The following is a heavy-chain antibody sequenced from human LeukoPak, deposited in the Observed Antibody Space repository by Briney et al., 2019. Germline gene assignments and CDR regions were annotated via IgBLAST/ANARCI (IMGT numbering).Heavy chain of an antibody. CDR3: ARDKGLGRSALDY. J-gene: IGHJ4*02. CDR1: GFTFDDYG. D-gene: IGHD4-23*01. V-gene: IGHV3-20*04. Sequence: GGSLSLTCAASGFTFDDYGMSWVRQAPGKGLEGVSGSNWNGGSTGYANSVKGRFTISRDNAKNSLYLQMNSLRAEDTALYYCARDKGLGRSALDYWGQGTLVTVSS. CDR2: SNWNGGST.